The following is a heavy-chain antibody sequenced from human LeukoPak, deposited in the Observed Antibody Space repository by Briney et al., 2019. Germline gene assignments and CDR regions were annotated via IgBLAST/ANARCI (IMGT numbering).Heavy chain of an antibody. J-gene: IGHJ4*02. D-gene: IGHD4-11*01. CDR2: IYYSGST. CDR3: AREGATTVTYFDY. Sequence: SETLSLTCTVSGGSISSSSYYWGWIRQPPGKGLEWIGSIYYSGSTYYNPSRKSRVTISVDTSKNQFSLKLSSVTAADTAVYYCAREGATTVTYFDYWGQGTLVTVSS. V-gene: IGHV4-39*07. CDR1: GGSISSSSYY.